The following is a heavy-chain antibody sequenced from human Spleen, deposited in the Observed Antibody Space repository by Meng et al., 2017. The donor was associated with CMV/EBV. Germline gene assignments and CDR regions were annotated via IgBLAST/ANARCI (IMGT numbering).Heavy chain of an antibody. D-gene: IGHD3-10*01. V-gene: IGHV4-31*03. Sequence: LTCTVSGGPIKNPNYYWSWNRHQPGKGLEWLGYSYYTGAYYNPSLASRIFISLDSSNNRYSLTLRDMTAADTALYFCARVRGSGSEDYWGPGTLVTVSS. CDR3: ARVRGSGSEDY. CDR1: GGPIKNPNYY. J-gene: IGHJ4*02. CDR2: SYYTGA.